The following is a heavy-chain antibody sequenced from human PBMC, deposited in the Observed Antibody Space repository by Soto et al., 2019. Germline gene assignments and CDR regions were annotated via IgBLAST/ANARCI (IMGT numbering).Heavy chain of an antibody. CDR1: GYTFTSYY. CDR3: AREFLEWLAPYYYYYGMDV. Sequence: GASVKVSCKASGYTFTSYYMHWVRQAPGQGLEWMGIINPSGGSTSYAQKLQGRVTMTRDTSTSTVYMELSSLRSEGTAVYYCAREFLEWLAPYYYYYGMDVWGQGTTVTVSS. V-gene: IGHV1-46*01. J-gene: IGHJ6*02. CDR2: INPSGGST. D-gene: IGHD3-3*01.